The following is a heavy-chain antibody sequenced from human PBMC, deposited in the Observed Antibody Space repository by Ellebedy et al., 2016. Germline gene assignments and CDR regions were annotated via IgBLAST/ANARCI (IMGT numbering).Heavy chain of an antibody. CDR1: GGSFSGYY. J-gene: IGHJ5*02. CDR2: INHSGST. Sequence: SETLSLTCAVYGGSFSGYYWSWIRQPPGKGLEWIGEINHSGSTNYNPSLKSRVTISVDTSKNQFSLKLSSVTAADTAVYYCARARGGTGFDPWGQGTLVTVSS. CDR3: ARARGGTGFDP. D-gene: IGHD2-15*01. V-gene: IGHV4-34*01.